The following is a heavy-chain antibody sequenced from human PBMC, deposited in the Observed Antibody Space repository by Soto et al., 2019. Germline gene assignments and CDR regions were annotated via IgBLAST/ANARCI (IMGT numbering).Heavy chain of an antibody. CDR1: GFTFSDYY. Sequence: GSLRLSCAASGFTFSDYYMSWIRQAPGKGLEWVSYISSSSSYTNYADSVKGRFTISRDNAKNSLYLQMNSLRAEDTAVYYCARPIAAAEREYYFDYWGQGTLVTVSS. CDR3: ARPIAAAEREYYFDY. D-gene: IGHD6-13*01. CDR2: ISSSSSYT. J-gene: IGHJ4*02. V-gene: IGHV3-11*03.